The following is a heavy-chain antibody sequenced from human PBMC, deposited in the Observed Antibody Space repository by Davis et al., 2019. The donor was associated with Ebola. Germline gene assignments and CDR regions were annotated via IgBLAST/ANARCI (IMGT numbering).Heavy chain of an antibody. CDR2: MKQDGSDI. D-gene: IGHD2-21*01. J-gene: IGHJ3*02. V-gene: IGHV3-7*03. CDR3: ASMLWGGGFDI. Sequence: PGGSLRLSCTTSGFIFSSFWMSWVRQAPGKGLEWVANMKQDGSDIYYVDSVKGRFTISRDNARNSLFLQMNSLRDEDTAVYYCASMLWGGGFDIWGQGTMVTVSS. CDR1: GFIFSSFW.